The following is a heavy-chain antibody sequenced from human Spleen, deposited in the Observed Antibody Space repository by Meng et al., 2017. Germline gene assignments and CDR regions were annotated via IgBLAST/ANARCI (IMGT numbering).Heavy chain of an antibody. CDR2: IIPIFGTA. D-gene: IGHD5-24*01. Sequence: SVKVSCKASGGTFSSYAITWVRQAPGQGLEWMGGIIPIFGTANYAQKFKGRVTITADKSTSTAYMELSSLRSEDTAVYYCARDWRDGSNWFDPWGQGTLVTVSS. CDR1: GGTFSSYA. CDR3: ARDWRDGSNWFDP. J-gene: IGHJ5*02. V-gene: IGHV1-69*06.